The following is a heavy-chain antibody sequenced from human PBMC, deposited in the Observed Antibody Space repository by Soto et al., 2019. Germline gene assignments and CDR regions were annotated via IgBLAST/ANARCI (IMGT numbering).Heavy chain of an antibody. CDR3: ARDRYCYGHGGWFDP. D-gene: IGHD5-18*01. V-gene: IGHV1-18*01. CDR2: ISAYNGNT. Sequence: ASVKVSCKASGYTFTSYGISWVRQAPGQGLEWMGWISAYNGNTNYAQKLQGRVTMTTDTSTSTAYMELRSLRSDDTAVYYCARDRYCYGHGGWFDPWGQGTLVTVSS. CDR1: GYTFTSYG. J-gene: IGHJ5*02.